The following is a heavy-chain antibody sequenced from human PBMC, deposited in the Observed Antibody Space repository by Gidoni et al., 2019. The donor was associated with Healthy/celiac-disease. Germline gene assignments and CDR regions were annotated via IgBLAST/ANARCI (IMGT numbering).Heavy chain of an antibody. V-gene: IGHV3-23*01. CDR2: ISGSGGST. CDR3: AKDHLGTVTTDY. CDR1: GFTFSSYA. D-gene: IGHD4-17*01. J-gene: IGHJ4*02. Sequence: EVQLLESGGGLVQPGGSLRPSCAASGFTFSSYAMSWVRQAPGKGLEWVSAISGSGGSTYYADSVKGRFTISRDNSKNTLYLQMNSLRAEDTAVYYCAKDHLGTVTTDYWGQGTLVTVSS.